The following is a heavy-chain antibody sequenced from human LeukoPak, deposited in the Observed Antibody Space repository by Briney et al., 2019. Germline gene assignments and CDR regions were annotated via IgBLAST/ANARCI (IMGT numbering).Heavy chain of an antibody. D-gene: IGHD1-26*01. J-gene: IGHJ3*02. V-gene: IGHV3-21*01. Sequence: GGSLRLSCAASGFTFSSYSMNWVRQAPGKGLEWVSSISSSSSYIYYADSVKGRFTISRDNAKNSLYLQMNSLRAEDTAVYYCARDRRMGAGDAFDIWGQGTMVTVSS. CDR3: ARDRRMGAGDAFDI. CDR2: ISSSSSYI. CDR1: GFTFSSYS.